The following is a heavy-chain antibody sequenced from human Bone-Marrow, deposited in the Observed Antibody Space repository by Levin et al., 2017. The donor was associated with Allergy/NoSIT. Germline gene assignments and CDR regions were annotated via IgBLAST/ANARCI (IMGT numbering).Heavy chain of an antibody. CDR3: VRGLPDY. V-gene: IGHV3-48*01. J-gene: IGHJ4*02. Sequence: QPGESLKISCATSGFTFSSYSMNWVRQAPGKGLEWVSYINSSSGTIYYADSVKGRFTISRDNAKKSLYLQMSSLRVEDTAVYYCVRGLPDYWGQGTLVTVSS. CDR2: INSSSGTI. CDR1: GFTFSSYS.